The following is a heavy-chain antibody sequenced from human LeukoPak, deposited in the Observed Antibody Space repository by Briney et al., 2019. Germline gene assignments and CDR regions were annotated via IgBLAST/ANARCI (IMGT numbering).Heavy chain of an antibody. CDR3: ARVEEGYGSGRRENFYYYYMDV. CDR1: GGSISSYY. D-gene: IGHD3-10*01. V-gene: IGHV4-59*01. J-gene: IGHJ6*03. CDR2: IHYSGST. Sequence: PSETLSLTCTVSGGSISSYYWSWLRQPPGKGLEWIGYIHYSGSTNYNPSLKRRVTISVDKSKNQFSLKLTSVTAADTAVYYCARVEEGYGSGRRENFYYYYMDVWGKGTTVTISS.